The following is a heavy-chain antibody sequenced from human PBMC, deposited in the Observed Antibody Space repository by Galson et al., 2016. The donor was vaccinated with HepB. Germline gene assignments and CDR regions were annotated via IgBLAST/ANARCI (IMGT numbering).Heavy chain of an antibody. CDR1: GFVFSSYA. V-gene: IGHV3-23*01. CDR2: ITLGGATT. Sequence: SLRLSCAASGFVFSSYAMAWVRQAPGKGLEWVSAITLGGATTYYADSVRGRFTISRDNSMNTLYLQMNNLRAEDTAVYYCAPARGHIDIDFWGQGTLVTVSS. J-gene: IGHJ4*02. CDR3: APARGHIDIDF. D-gene: IGHD3-10*01.